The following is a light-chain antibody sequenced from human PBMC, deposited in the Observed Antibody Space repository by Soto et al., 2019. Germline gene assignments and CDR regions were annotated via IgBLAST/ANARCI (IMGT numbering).Light chain of an antibody. Sequence: QSVLTQPPSVSGAPGQRVTISCTGTNSNIGAGYDVHWYQQLPGTAPKLLIYGDTNRPSGVPDRFSGSKSGNTASLTISRLQPEDEADYYCSSYTSNNFYVFGTGTKLTVL. CDR2: GDT. CDR1: NSNIGAGYD. J-gene: IGLJ1*01. V-gene: IGLV1-40*01. CDR3: SSYTSNNFYV.